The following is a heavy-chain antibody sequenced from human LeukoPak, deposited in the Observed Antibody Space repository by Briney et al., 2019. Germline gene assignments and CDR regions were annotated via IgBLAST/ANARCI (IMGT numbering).Heavy chain of an antibody. CDR1: GYTFTGYY. CDR3: ARVPRRYYDSSGYYYTYHFDY. J-gene: IGHJ4*02. V-gene: IGHV1-2*02. CDR2: INPNSGGT. D-gene: IGHD3-22*01. Sequence: GASVKVSCKACGYTFTGYYLHWVRQAPGQGLEWMGWINPNSGGTNYAQKFQGRVTMTRDTSISTAYMELSRLRSDDTAVYYCARVPRRYYDSSGYYYTYHFDYWGQGTLVTVSS.